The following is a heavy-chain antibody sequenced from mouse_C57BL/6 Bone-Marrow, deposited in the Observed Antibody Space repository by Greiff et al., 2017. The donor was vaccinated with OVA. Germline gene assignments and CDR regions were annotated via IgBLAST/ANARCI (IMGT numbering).Heavy chain of an antibody. V-gene: IGHV1-81*01. J-gene: IGHJ4*01. CDR3: ARGDLLFYSMDY. CDR1: GYTFTSYG. D-gene: IGHD2-1*01. CDR2: IYPRSGNT. Sequence: QVHVKQSGAELARPGASVKLSCKASGYTFTSYGISWVKQRTGQGLEWIGEIYPRSGNTYYNEKFKGKATLTADKSSSTAYMELRSLTSEDSAVYFCARGDLLFYSMDYGGQGTSVTVSS.